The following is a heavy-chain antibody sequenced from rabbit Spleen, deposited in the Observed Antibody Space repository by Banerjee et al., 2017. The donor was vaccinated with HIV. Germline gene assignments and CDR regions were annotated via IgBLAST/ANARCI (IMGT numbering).Heavy chain of an antibody. CDR2: IDIGRRSTT. CDR1: GFSFSNKAV. Sequence: QSLEESGGDLVKPGASLTLTCKASGFSFSNKAVMCWVRQAPGKGLDWIACIDIGRRSTTYYANWAKGRFTISRPSSTRVTLQMTSLTAADTATYFCARDLTGVIGWNFKLWGPGTLVTVS. CDR3: ARDLTGVIGWNFKL. V-gene: IGHV1S40*01. J-gene: IGHJ4*01. D-gene: IGHD1-1*01.